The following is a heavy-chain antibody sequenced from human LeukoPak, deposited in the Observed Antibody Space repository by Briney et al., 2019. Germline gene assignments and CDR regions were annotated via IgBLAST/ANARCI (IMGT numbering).Heavy chain of an antibody. V-gene: IGHV4-34*01. CDR3: ARGRSGSAFDP. D-gene: IGHD3-10*01. CDR2: INHSGST. Sequence: PSETLSLTCAVYGGSFSGYYWSWIRQPPGKGLEWIGEINHSGSTNYNPSLKSRVTISVDTSKSQFSLKLGSVTAADTAVYYCARGRSGSAFDPWGQGTLVTVSS. CDR1: GGSFSGYY. J-gene: IGHJ5*02.